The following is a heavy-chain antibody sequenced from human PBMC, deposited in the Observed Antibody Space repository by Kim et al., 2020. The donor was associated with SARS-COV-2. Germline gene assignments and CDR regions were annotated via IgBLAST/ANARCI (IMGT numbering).Heavy chain of an antibody. CDR1: GFSFSTSS. CDR2: LRQDGSQR. Sequence: GGSLRLSCAASGFSFSTSSMSWVRQAPGKGLEWVASLRQDGSQRYYVDSVKGRFTISRDNAKNSLYLQMNSLTAEDTAVYYCTRCWDVDDWGQGTLVTDS. CDR3: TRCWDVDD. J-gene: IGHJ4*02. V-gene: IGHV3-7*03. D-gene: IGHD1-26*01.